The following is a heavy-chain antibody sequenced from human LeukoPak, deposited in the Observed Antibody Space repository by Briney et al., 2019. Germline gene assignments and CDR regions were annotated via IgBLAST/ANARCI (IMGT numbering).Heavy chain of an antibody. CDR1: GFTFSSYG. V-gene: IGHV3-30*18. D-gene: IGHD6-19*01. CDR2: ISYDGSNK. CDR3: AKDHKAYSSGWYGDAFDI. Sequence: GRSLRLSCAASGFTFSSYGMHWVRQAPGKGLEWVAVISYDGSNKYYADSVKGRFTISRDNSKNTLYLQMNSLRAEDTAVYYCAKDHKAYSSGWYGDAFDIWGQGTMVTVSS. J-gene: IGHJ3*02.